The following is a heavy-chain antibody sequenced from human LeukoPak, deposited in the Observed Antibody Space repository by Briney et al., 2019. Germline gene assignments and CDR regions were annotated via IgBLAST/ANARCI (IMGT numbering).Heavy chain of an antibody. V-gene: IGHV3-53*01. J-gene: IGHJ4*02. CDR3: ASGLPPGIIDY. CDR1: GFTVSSNY. D-gene: IGHD2-21*01. Sequence: GGSLRLSCAASGFTVSSNYMTWVRQAPGKGLEWVSVIYSGSSTYYADSVKGRFTISRDNSKNTLYLQMNSLRAEDTAVYYCASGLPPGIIDYWGQGTLVTVSS. CDR2: IYSGSST.